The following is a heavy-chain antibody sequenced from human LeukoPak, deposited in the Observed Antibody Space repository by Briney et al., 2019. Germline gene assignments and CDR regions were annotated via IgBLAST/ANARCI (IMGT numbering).Heavy chain of an antibody. D-gene: IGHD3-10*01. Sequence: GGSLRLSCATSGFTFGYYEMNWVRQAPGKGLEWVSYIKSSGSSIYYADSVKGRFTISRDNAKNSLYLQMNSLRAEDTAVYYCARDRRGGRFGELLHRSAEYFQHWGQGTLVTVSS. CDR1: GFTFGYYE. J-gene: IGHJ1*01. V-gene: IGHV3-48*03. CDR2: IKSSGSSI. CDR3: ARDRRGGRFGELLHRSAEYFQH.